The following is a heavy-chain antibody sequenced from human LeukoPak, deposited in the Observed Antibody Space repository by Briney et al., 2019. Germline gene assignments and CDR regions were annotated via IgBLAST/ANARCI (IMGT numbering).Heavy chain of an antibody. D-gene: IGHD2-21*02. Sequence: GGFLSLSCAASGFTFISYGMHWVRQAPGKGLEWVAVIWYDGSNKYYADSVKGRFTISGDNSKNTLYLQMTILRAEATAVYYCAKEALAYCGGDCYWGFDYWGGEPWSPSPQ. CDR3: AKEALAYCGGDCYWGFDY. CDR2: IWYDGSNK. V-gene: IGHV3-33*06. J-gene: IGHJ4*02. CDR1: GFTFISYG.